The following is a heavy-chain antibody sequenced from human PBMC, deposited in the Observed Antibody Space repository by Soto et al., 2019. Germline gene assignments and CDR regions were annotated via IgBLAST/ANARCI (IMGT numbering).Heavy chain of an antibody. V-gene: IGHV1-69*01. CDR2: IIPRFGTT. CDR1: GDSFTKYT. CDR3: ARGRGLYNSGRSQLDS. Sequence: QVQVLQSGAEVKKPGSSVRVSCKASGDSFTKYTVNWVRQAPRQGLEWMGGIIPRFGTTNYAPTLQDRVTITADASMNTVYMELSSLRSDDTALYYCARGRGLYNSGRSQLDSWGQGTLVTVSS. J-gene: IGHJ4*02. D-gene: IGHD1-1*01.